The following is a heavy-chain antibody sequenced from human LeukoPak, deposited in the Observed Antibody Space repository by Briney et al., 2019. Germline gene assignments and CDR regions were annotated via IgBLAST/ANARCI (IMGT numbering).Heavy chain of an antibody. J-gene: IGHJ4*02. V-gene: IGHV3-15*01. D-gene: IGHD6-25*01. Sequence: GGSLRLXCAASGFTFSNAWMTWVRQAPGKGLEWVGRIKSKRDGVTIDYAAPVKGRFTISRDDSKDTLYLQMNNLKIEDAAVYYCTTVGSAWNFDYWGQGTLVTVSS. CDR1: GFTFSNAW. CDR2: IKSKRDGVTI. CDR3: TTVGSAWNFDY.